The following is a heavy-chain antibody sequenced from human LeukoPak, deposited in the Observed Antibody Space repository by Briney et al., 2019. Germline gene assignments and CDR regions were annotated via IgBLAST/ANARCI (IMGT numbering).Heavy chain of an antibody. V-gene: IGHV1-69*06. D-gene: IGHD1-26*01. CDR1: GGTFSSYA. J-gene: IGHJ6*04. Sequence: VASVKVSCKASGGTFSSYAISWVRQAPGQGLEWMGGIIPIFGTANYAQKFQGRVMITADKSTSTAYMELSSLRSEDTAVYYCALNSGSYYGWGKGTTVTVSS. CDR2: IIPIFGTA. CDR3: ALNSGSYYG.